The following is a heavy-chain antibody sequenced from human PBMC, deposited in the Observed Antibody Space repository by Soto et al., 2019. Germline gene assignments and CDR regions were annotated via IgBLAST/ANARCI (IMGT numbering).Heavy chain of an antibody. CDR3: VKNSREYSYGAIDY. Sequence: EVQLLESGGGLVQPGGSLRLSCAASGFTFSNYAMSWVRQPPGKGLEWGSGISGSGVSAYYADTVKGRLNISRDNSKNTLYRQMNSLRAEDTAIYYCVKNSREYSYGAIDYWGQGTLVTVSS. V-gene: IGHV3-23*01. D-gene: IGHD5-18*01. CDR2: ISGSGVSA. CDR1: GFTFSNYA. J-gene: IGHJ4*02.